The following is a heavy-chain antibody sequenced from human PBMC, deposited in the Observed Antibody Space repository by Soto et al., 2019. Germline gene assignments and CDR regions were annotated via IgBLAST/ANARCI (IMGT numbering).Heavy chain of an antibody. J-gene: IGHJ5*02. V-gene: IGHV1-18*01. Sequence: ASVKVSCKASGYTFTSYGISWVRQAPGQGLEWMGWISAYNGNTNYAQKLQGRVTMTTDTSTSTAYMELRSLRSDDTAVYYCAREVVVVPAAKDWRSWFDPWGQGTLVTVSS. CDR2: ISAYNGNT. CDR3: AREVVVVPAAKDWRSWFDP. D-gene: IGHD2-2*01. CDR1: GYTFTSYG.